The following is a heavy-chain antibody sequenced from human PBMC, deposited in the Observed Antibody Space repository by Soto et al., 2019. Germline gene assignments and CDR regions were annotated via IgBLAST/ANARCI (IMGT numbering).Heavy chain of an antibody. J-gene: IGHJ6*02. V-gene: IGHV1-18*01. CDR2: IGAYNGHT. CDR3: AREDYYDSSGYIPVRYYFRMDV. Sequence: GASVKVSCKASGYSFSNYGIAWVRQAPGQGLEWMGWIGAYNGHTKYAQKLQGRVTMTTDTSTSTAYMELRSLKSDDTAVYYCAREDYYDSSGYIPVRYYFRMDVWGQGNTVTVSS. D-gene: IGHD3-22*01. CDR1: GYSFSNYG.